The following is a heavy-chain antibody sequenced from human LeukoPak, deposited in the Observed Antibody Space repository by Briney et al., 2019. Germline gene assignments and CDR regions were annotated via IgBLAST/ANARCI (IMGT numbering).Heavy chain of an antibody. Sequence: GGSLRLSCVASGFSFRNYAIHWVSQAPGKGLEYVSVINTDGRITYYADSVKGRFTISRDNSKNTVYLQMGSLRGEDMAVYYCTRDGGSFCDFDYWGQGALVTVSS. V-gene: IGHV3-64*02. J-gene: IGHJ4*02. D-gene: IGHD1-26*01. CDR2: INTDGRIT. CDR1: GFSFRNYA. CDR3: TRDGGSFCDFDY.